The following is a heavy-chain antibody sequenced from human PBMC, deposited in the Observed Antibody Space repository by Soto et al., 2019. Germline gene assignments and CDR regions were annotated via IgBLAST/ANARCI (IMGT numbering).Heavy chain of an antibody. V-gene: IGHV1-46*01. J-gene: IGHJ4*02. Sequence: QVQLVQSGAEVKKPGASVKVSCKASGYTFTSYYMHWVRQAPGQGLEWMGIINPSGGSTSYAQKFQGRVTMTRDTSTSTVYMELSSLRSEDTAVYYCARVGYYYDSSGYLDYWGQGTLVTVSS. CDR1: GYTFTSYY. CDR2: INPSGGST. CDR3: ARVGYYYDSSGYLDY. D-gene: IGHD3-22*01.